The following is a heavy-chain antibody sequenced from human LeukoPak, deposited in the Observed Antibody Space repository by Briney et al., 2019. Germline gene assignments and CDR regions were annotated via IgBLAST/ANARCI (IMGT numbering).Heavy chain of an antibody. D-gene: IGHD4-17*01. CDR3: AKDASTVTVNWFDL. CDR2: ISSSSSTI. CDR1: EFIFSSYS. Sequence: GGSLRLSCAASEFIFSSYSMNWVRQTPGKGLEWVSYISSSSSTIYYADSVKGRFTISRDNAKNSLYLQMNSLRAEDTAVYYCAKDASTVTVNWFDLWGQGTLVTVSS. V-gene: IGHV3-48*01. J-gene: IGHJ5*02.